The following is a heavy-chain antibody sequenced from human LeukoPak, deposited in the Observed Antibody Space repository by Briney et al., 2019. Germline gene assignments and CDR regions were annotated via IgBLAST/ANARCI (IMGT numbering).Heavy chain of an antibody. CDR1: GFTFSSYA. V-gene: IGHV3-23*01. CDR3: ADSYYYDSSGYPPPDY. J-gene: IGHJ4*02. Sequence: PGGSLRLSCAASGFTFSSYAMSWVRQAPGKGLEWVSAISGSGGSTYYADSVKGRFTISRDNSKNTLYLQMNSLRAEDTAVYYCADSYYYDSSGYPPPDYWGQGTLVTVSS. D-gene: IGHD3-22*01. CDR2: ISGSGGST.